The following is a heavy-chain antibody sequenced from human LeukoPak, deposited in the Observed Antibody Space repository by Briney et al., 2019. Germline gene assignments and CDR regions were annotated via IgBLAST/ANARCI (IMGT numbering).Heavy chain of an antibody. D-gene: IGHD2-2*01. CDR1: GFTFSSYS. Sequence: GGSLRISCAASGFTFSSYSMNWVRQAPGNGLEWVSSISSSSSYIYYADSVKGRFTISRDNAKNSLYLQMNSLRAEDTAVYYCAREPWGIVVVPAALGGDFDYWGQGTLVTVSS. J-gene: IGHJ4*02. CDR2: ISSSSSYI. V-gene: IGHV3-21*01. CDR3: AREPWGIVVVPAALGGDFDY.